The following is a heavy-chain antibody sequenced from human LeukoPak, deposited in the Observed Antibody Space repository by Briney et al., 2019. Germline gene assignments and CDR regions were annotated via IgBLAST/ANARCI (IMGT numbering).Heavy chain of an antibody. Sequence: PGGSLRLSCAASGFIVSSNYMSWVRQAPGKGLEWVSVIYSGGSTYYADSVKGRFTISRDNSKNTLYLQMNSLRAEDTAVYYCAGVDIAARPDAFDIWGQGTMVTVSS. J-gene: IGHJ3*02. CDR2: IYSGGST. V-gene: IGHV3-53*01. D-gene: IGHD6-6*01. CDR1: GFIVSSNY. CDR3: AGVDIAARPDAFDI.